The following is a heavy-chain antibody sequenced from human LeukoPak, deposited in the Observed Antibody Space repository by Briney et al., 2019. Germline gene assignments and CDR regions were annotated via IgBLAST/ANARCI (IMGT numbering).Heavy chain of an antibody. V-gene: IGHV3-20*04. D-gene: IGHD3-22*01. CDR3: AREKYDSSGYYTDNYYFDY. CDR1: GFTSDDYG. CDR2: INWNGGSI. J-gene: IGHJ4*02. Sequence: PGGSLRLSCAASGFTSDDYGMTWVRQAPGKGLEWVSDINWNGGSIGYADSVKGRFTVSRDNAKNSLYLQMNSLRAEDTALYYCAREKYDSSGYYTDNYYFDYWGQGTLVTVSS.